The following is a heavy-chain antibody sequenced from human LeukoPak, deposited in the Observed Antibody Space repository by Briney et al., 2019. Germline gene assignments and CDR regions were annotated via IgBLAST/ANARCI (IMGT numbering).Heavy chain of an antibody. D-gene: IGHD3-22*01. J-gene: IGHJ4*02. CDR1: GFTFSSYA. CDR2: ITGSGGKT. V-gene: IGHV3-23*01. CDR3: AKRDYYESSGYSPLFDY. Sequence: GGSLRLSCAASGFTFSSYAMSWGRQAPGKGLEWVSGITGSGGKTYYADSVKGRFTIFRDNSKNTLFLQMNSLRAEDTAVYYCAKRDYYESSGYSPLFDYWGQGTLVTVSS.